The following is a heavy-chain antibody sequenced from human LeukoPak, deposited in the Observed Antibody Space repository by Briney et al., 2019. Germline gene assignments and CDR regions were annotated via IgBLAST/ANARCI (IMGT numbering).Heavy chain of an antibody. CDR1: NGSISIYY. V-gene: IGHV4-4*07. Sequence: SETLSLTCTVSNGSISIYYWSWVRQPAGKGLEWIGRISASGSTNYNPSLKSRVTMSVDTSKNQFSLKLSSVTAADTAVYYCAREITVTRPFDYWGQGTLVAVSS. D-gene: IGHD4-17*01. J-gene: IGHJ4*02. CDR3: AREITVTRPFDY. CDR2: ISASGST.